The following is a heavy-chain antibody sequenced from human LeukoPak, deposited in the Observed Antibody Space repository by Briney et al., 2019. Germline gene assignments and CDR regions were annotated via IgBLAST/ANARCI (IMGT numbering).Heavy chain of an antibody. CDR3: ARTPEKQIDY. CDR1: GYTFTFYN. D-gene: IGHD2-15*01. Sequence: GASVKVSCKASGYTFTFYNITWVRQAPGQGLEWMGRISVYTGHTDFARNFQDRVTMNADTSTTTAYMELKSLRSDDTAVYYCARTPEKQIDYWGQGTLVTVSS. J-gene: IGHJ4*02. V-gene: IGHV1-18*01. CDR2: ISVYTGHT.